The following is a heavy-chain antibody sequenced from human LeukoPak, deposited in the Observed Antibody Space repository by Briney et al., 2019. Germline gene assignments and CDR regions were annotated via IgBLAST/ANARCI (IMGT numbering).Heavy chain of an antibody. V-gene: IGHV4-39*06. CDR1: GGSISSSSYY. D-gene: IGHD6-6*01. J-gene: IGHJ4*02. CDR3: AHSSSSLPTDS. Sequence: KPSETLSLTCTVSGGSISSSSYYWGWIRQPPGKGLEWIGSIYYSGSTYYNPSLKSRVTISVDTSKNQFTLNLTSVTAADTAVYFCAHSSSSLPTDSWGQGNLVIVSS. CDR2: IYYSGST.